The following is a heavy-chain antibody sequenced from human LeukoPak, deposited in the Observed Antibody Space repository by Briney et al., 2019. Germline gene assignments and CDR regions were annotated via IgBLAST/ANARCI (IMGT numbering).Heavy chain of an antibody. CDR3: AREGSGSFDY. V-gene: IGHV4-31*03. CDR1: GGSISSGGYY. CDR2: SYYSGST. D-gene: IGHD1-26*01. Sequence: PSEPLSLTCTVSGGSISSGGYYWGWIRQHPGKGLEWIGYSYYSGSTYYNPSLKSRVTISVDTSKNQFSLKLSSVTAADTAVYYCAREGSGSFDYWGQGTLVTASS. J-gene: IGHJ4*02.